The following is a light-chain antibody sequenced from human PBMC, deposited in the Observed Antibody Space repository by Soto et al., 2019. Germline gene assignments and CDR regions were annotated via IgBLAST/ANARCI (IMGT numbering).Light chain of an antibody. J-gene: IGKJ1*01. V-gene: IGKV3-20*01. CDR1: QSVSNNY. Sequence: EIVLTQSPGTLSLSPGERGTLSCRASQSVSNNYLAWYQQKPGQAPRLLIYGASHRATGIPDRFSGSGCGTDFTLTISRLEPEDFAVYYCQQYGSSGTFGQGTKVDI. CDR2: GAS. CDR3: QQYGSSGT.